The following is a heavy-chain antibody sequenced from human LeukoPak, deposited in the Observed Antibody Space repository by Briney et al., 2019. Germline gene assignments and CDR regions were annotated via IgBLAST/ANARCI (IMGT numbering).Heavy chain of an antibody. CDR3: ARDLVVRGRWSWFDP. V-gene: IGHV3-30*04. D-gene: IGHD3-10*01. CDR2: ISYDGSNK. CDR1: GFIFSNYA. J-gene: IGHJ5*02. Sequence: GGSLRLSCAASGFIFSNYAMHWVRQAPGKGLEWVAVISYDGSNKYYADSVKGRFTISRDNAKNSLFLQMNSLRAEDTAVYYCARDLVVRGRWSWFDPRGQGTLVTVSS.